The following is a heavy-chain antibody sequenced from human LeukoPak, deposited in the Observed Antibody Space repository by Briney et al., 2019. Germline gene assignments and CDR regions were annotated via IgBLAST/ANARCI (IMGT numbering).Heavy chain of an antibody. J-gene: IGHJ6*03. CDR2: INPNSGGT. D-gene: IGHD3-10*01. Sequence: ASVKVSCKASGYTFTGYYMHWVRQAPGQGLEWMGWINPNSGGTNYAQKFQGRVTMTRDTSISTAYMELSRLRSDDTAVYYCARGRLLWFGEEYYMDVWGKGTTVTISS. V-gene: IGHV1-2*02. CDR1: GYTFTGYY. CDR3: ARGRLLWFGEEYYMDV.